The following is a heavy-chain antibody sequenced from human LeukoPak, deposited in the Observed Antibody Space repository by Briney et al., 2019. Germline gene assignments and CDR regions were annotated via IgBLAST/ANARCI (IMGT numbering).Heavy chain of an antibody. CDR1: GFTFSSYA. J-gene: IGHJ4*02. Sequence: GGSLRLSCAASGFTFSSYAMSWVRQAPGKGLEWVSAISSSGSGTYYADSVKGRFAISRDSSKNTLYLQMNSLRAEDTAVYYCAKDRSQLWLSYFDYWGQGTVVTVSS. CDR3: AKDRSQLWLSYFDY. V-gene: IGHV3-23*01. D-gene: IGHD5-18*01. CDR2: ISSSGSGT.